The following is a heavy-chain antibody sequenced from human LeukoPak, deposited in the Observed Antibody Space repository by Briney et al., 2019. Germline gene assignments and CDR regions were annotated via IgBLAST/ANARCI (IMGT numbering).Heavy chain of an antibody. CDR2: ISAYNGNT. CDR1: GYTFTSYG. J-gene: IGHJ4*02. V-gene: IGHV1-18*01. CDR3: SIGLGRVLCPYYCDY. Sequence: ASVKVSCQASGYTFTSYGISWVRQAPGQGLEWMGWISAYNGNTNYAQKLQGRVTMTTDTSTSTAYMELRSLRSDDTAVYYCSIGLGRVLCPYYCDYWGQGTLVTVSA. D-gene: IGHD3-16*01.